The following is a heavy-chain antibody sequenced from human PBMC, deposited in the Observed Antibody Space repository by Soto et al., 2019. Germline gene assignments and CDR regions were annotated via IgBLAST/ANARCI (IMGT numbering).Heavy chain of an antibody. CDR1: GFTFSSYA. V-gene: IGHV3-30-3*01. J-gene: IGHJ4*02. Sequence: QVQLVESGGGVVQPGRSLRLSCAASGFTFSSYAMHWVRQAPGKGLEWVAVISYDGSNKYYADSVKGRFTISRDNSKNAVYLEMNNLRAEDTAVYYCGKVGVSGIITPHYFDYWGQGTLVTVSS. CDR3: GKVGVSGIITPHYFDY. D-gene: IGHD3-10*01. CDR2: ISYDGSNK.